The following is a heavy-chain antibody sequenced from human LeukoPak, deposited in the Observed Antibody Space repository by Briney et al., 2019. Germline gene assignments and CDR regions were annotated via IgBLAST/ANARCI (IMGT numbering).Heavy chain of an antibody. V-gene: IGHV3-7*01. CDR3: ARDRTAAYYYYYGMDV. CDR1: GFTFSSYW. D-gene: IGHD5-18*01. Sequence: PGGSLRLSCAASGFTFSSYWMSWVRQAPGKGLEWVANIKQDGSEKYYVDSVKGRFTISRGNAKNSLYLQMNSLRAEDTAVYYCARDRTAAYYYYYGMDVWGQGTTVTVSS. CDR2: IKQDGSEK. J-gene: IGHJ6*02.